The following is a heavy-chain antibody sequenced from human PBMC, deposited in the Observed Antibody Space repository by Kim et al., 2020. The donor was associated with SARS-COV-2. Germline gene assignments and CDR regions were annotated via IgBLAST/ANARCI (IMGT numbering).Heavy chain of an antibody. J-gene: IGHJ4*02. Sequence: SETLSLTCTVSGGSISRITYYWGWIRQPPGKGLEWIGSIYYSGTTYYNPSLKSRVTISVDTSKNQFSLKLSSVTAADTAVYYCARAPVGYFDYWGQGTLVTVSS. V-gene: IGHV4-39*07. CDR1: GGSISRITYY. CDR2: IYYSGTT. CDR3: ARAPVGYFDY.